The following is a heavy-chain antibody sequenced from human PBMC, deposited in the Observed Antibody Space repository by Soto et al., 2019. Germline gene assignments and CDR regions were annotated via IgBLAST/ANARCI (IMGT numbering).Heavy chain of an antibody. CDR2: INPNSGGT. CDR3: ARAPGITGTGMDV. J-gene: IGHJ6*02. CDR1: GYTFTGYY. V-gene: IGHV1-2*02. D-gene: IGHD1-20*01. Sequence: ASVKVSCKASGYTFTGYYMHWVRQAPGQGLEWMGWINPNSGGTNYAQKFQGRVTMTRDTSISTAYMELSRLRSDDTAVYYCARAPGITGTGMDVWGQGTTVTVS.